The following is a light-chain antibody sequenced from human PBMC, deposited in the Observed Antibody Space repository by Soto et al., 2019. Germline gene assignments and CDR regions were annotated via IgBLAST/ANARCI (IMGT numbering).Light chain of an antibody. CDR2: DTS. CDR3: QQRTNWPWT. CDR1: QSVGSY. V-gene: IGKV3-11*01. J-gene: IGKJ1*01. Sequence: EIVLTQSPATLSLSPGERATLSCRASQSVGSYFAWYQQKPGQTPRLLIYDTSSRATGIPARFSGSGSGTDFALNISSLEPEDFEVYYCQQRTNWPWTFGQGTKVDIK.